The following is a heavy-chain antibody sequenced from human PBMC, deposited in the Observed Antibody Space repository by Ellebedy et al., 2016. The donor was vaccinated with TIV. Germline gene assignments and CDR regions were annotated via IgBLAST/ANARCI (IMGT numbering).Heavy chain of an antibody. CDR3: AGARTMIAGGGIDY. V-gene: IGHV4-4*02. Sequence: MPSETLSLTCAVSGDSISSSKWWSWVRQPPGKGLEWCGEIYHTGTTNYNPSLKIRVTISVDKSKNQFSRKLHSVSAADTAVYSWAGARTMIAGGGIDYWGQGTLVTVSS. J-gene: IGHJ4*02. D-gene: IGHD3-22*01. CDR1: GDSISSSKW. CDR2: IYHTGTT.